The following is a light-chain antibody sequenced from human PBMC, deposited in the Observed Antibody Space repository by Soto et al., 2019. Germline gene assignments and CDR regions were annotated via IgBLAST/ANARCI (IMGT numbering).Light chain of an antibody. V-gene: IGKV3D-15*01. Sequence: EIVMTQSPATLSVSPGERATLSCRASQSVSSNLAWYQQKPGQAPRLLIYGASTRATGIPARFSGSGSGTECTLTISSLQSEDFAVYYCQQYNNWPPCTFGQGTKLEI. CDR2: GAS. J-gene: IGKJ2*02. CDR1: QSVSSN. CDR3: QQYNNWPPCT.